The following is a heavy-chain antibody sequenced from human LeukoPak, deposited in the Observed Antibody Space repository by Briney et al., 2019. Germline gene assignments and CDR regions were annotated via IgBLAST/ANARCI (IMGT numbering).Heavy chain of an antibody. J-gene: IGHJ4*02. CDR3: ARDRSDILTGWPLYYFDY. D-gene: IGHD3-9*01. V-gene: IGHV1-46*01. Sequence: VASVKVSCKASGYTFTSYYMHWVRQAPGQGLEWMGIINPSGGSTSYAQKFQGRVTMTRDTSISTAYMELSRLRSDDTAVYYCARDRSDILTGWPLYYFDYWGQGTLVTVSS. CDR1: GYTFTSYY. CDR2: INPSGGST.